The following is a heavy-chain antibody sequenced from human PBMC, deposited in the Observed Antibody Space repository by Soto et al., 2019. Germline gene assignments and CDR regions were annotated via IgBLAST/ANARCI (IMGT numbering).Heavy chain of an antibody. CDR1: GYTFTGYY. CDR3: ARDCSGGSCLDY. V-gene: IGHV1-2*04. D-gene: IGHD2-15*01. J-gene: IGHJ4*02. Sequence: ASVKLSCKASGYTFTGYYMHWVRQAPGQGLEWMGWINPNSGGTNYAQKFQGWVTMTRDTSISTAYMELSRLRSDDTAVYYCARDCSGGSCLDYWGQGTLVTSPQ. CDR2: INPNSGGT.